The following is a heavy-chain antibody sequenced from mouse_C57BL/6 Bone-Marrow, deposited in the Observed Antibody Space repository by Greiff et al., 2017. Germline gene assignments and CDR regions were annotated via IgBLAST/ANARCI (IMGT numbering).Heavy chain of an antibody. V-gene: IGHV1-58*01. D-gene: IGHD1-1*01. CDR1: GYTFTSYG. CDR3: ARPTTVPLYYAMDY. Sequence: EVQLQQSGAELVRPGSSVKMSCKTSGYTFTSYGINWVKQRPGQGLEWIGYISIGNGYTEYNEKFKGKATLTSDTSSSTAYMQLSSLTSEDSAIYFCARPTTVPLYYAMDYWGQGTSVTVSS. J-gene: IGHJ4*01. CDR2: ISIGNGYT.